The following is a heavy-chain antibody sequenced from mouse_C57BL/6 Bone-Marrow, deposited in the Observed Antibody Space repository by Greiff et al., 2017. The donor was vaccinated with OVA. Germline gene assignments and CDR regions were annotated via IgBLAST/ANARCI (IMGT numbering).Heavy chain of an antibody. CDR2: INPSDSDN. Sequence: QVQLQQSGAELVKPGDSVKVSCKASGYTFTSYGMRWVKQRPGQGLEWIGRINPSDSDNNYNQKFKGKATLTVDKSSSTAYMQLSSLTSEYTTVYYCAIWMYFDYWGQGTTLTVSS. CDR3: AIWMYFDY. V-gene: IGHV1-74*01. J-gene: IGHJ2*01. CDR1: GYTFTSYG.